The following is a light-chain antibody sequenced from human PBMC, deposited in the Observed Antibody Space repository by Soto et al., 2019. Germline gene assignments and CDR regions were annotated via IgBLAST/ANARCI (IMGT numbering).Light chain of an antibody. V-gene: IGLV1-47*02. CDR1: SSNIGAGYD. Sequence: QSVLTQPPSVSGAPGQRVTISCTGSSSNIGAGYDVHWYQQLPGTAPKVLIYRNDQRPSGVPDRFSASRSGASASLAISGLRSEDEADYYCVAWDDSLSGRVFGGGTQLTVL. J-gene: IGLJ3*02. CDR3: VAWDDSLSGRV. CDR2: RND.